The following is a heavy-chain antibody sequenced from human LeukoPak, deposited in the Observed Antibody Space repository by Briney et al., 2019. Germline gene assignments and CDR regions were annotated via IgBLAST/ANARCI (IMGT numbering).Heavy chain of an antibody. CDR2: INWNGGST. Sequence: PGGSLRLSCAASGFTFDDYGMSWVRQAPGKGLEWVSGINWNGGSTGYADSVKGRFTISRDDAKNSLYLQMNSLRAKDTALYYCARGGSPAHYYYYMDVWGKGTTVTVSS. V-gene: IGHV3-20*04. CDR1: GFTFDDYG. CDR3: ARGGSPAHYYYYMDV. J-gene: IGHJ6*03.